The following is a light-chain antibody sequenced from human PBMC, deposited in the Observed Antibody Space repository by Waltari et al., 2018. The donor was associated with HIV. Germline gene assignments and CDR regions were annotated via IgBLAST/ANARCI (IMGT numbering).Light chain of an antibody. CDR1: SSNTGTNT. J-gene: IGLJ3*02. CDR2: HNH. V-gene: IGLV1-44*01. Sequence: QSVMTQPPSASATPGQTVTISCSGSSSNTGTNTVNWYQQLPGTAPKLLIYHNHQRPSGVPDRFSGSKSGTSASLAISGLQSEDEAAYYCAAWDVSLSGLWVFGGGTKLTVL. CDR3: AAWDVSLSGLWV.